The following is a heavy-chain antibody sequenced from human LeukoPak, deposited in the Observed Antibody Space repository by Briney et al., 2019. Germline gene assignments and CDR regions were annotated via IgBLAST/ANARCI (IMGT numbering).Heavy chain of an antibody. V-gene: IGHV4-59*08. CDR2: IYYSGST. CDR1: DGSISSYY. CDR3: ARRHTAAADGFDY. J-gene: IGHJ4*02. D-gene: IGHD2-21*01. Sequence: PSETLSLTCTVSDGSISSYYWSWIRQPPGKGLEWIGYIYYSGSTNYNPSLKSRVTISVDTSKNQFSLKLSSVTAADTAVYYCARRHTAAADGFDYWGQGTLVTVSS.